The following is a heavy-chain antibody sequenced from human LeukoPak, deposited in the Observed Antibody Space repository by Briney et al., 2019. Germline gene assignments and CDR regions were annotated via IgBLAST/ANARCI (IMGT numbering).Heavy chain of an antibody. CDR1: GFTFSSYW. D-gene: IGHD5-24*01. J-gene: IGHJ4*02. CDR2: INSDGSST. Sequence: GGSLRLSCAASGFTFSSYWMHWVRQAPGKGLVWVSRINSDGSSTNHADSVKGRFTISRDNAKNTLYLQMNSLRAEDTAVYYCARPDGRDGYTIWGQGTLVSVSS. V-gene: IGHV3-74*01. CDR3: ARPDGRDGYTI.